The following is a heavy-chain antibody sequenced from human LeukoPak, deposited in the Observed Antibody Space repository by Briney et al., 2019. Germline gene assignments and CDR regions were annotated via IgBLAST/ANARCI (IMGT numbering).Heavy chain of an antibody. Sequence: GSLRLSCAASGFTFSNAWMSWVRQAPGKGLEWIGSIYYGGSTDNNPSLKSRVIISVDTSKNQFSLKLSSVTAADTAVYYCARDRFDDSNGYYYHSYYYMNVWGKGTTVTVSS. CDR3: ARDRFDDSNGYYYHSYYYMNV. CDR1: GFTFSNAW. D-gene: IGHD3-22*01. J-gene: IGHJ6*03. V-gene: IGHV4-4*02. CDR2: IYYGGST.